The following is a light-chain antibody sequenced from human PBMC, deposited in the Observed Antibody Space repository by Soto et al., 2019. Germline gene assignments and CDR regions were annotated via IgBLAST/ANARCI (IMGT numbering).Light chain of an antibody. V-gene: IGKV1-5*01. Sequence: DMQMTQSPSTLSASVGARVTISCRASENITNWLAWYQLKPRKAPKLLTFDASTLESGVPARFSGSGSGTEFTLAISSLQPDDFATYYCQEYKTYYTFGQGTKLEMK. J-gene: IGKJ2*01. CDR3: QEYKTYYT. CDR1: ENITNW. CDR2: DAS.